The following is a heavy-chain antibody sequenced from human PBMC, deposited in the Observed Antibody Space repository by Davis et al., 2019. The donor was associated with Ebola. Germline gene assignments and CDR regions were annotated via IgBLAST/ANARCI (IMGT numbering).Heavy chain of an antibody. V-gene: IGHV1-18*04. CDR1: GYTFTNYG. CDR2: ISAYNGNT. CDR3: ARVLPYGGVDY. Sequence: ASVKVSCKASGYTFTNYGITWVRQAPGQGLEWMGWISAYNGNTNYAQKLQGRVTMTTDTSTSTAYMELRSLRSDDTAVYYCARVLPYGGVDYWGQGTLVTVSS. D-gene: IGHD4-23*01. J-gene: IGHJ4*02.